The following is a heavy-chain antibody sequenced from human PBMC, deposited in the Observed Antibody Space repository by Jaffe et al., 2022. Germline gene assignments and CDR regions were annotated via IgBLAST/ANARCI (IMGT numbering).Heavy chain of an antibody. CDR1: GVSISSYY. J-gene: IGHJ4*02. D-gene: IGHD1-1*01. CDR2: THDAGQT. Sequence: QVHLEESGPGLVRPSETLSLTCNVSGVSISSYYWSWIRQPPGKGLDWLAYTHDAGQTEYKPSLRGRIAISMDKSKNHLSLRLTSVTAADTAVYYCARVSPLTTPTTPLGAYYFDLWGQGSRVTVSS. CDR3: ARVSPLTTPTTPLGAYYFDL. V-gene: IGHV4-59*01.